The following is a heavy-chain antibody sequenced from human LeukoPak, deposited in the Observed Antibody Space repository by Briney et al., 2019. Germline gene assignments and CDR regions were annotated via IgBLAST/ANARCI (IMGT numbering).Heavy chain of an antibody. CDR3: ARQDRLTGEPWYFDL. J-gene: IGHJ2*01. D-gene: IGHD7-27*01. CDR2: ISTSGST. V-gene: IGHV4-4*09. Sequence: PETLSLTSTVSGGSISSYYWSWIRPPPRKRLEWIGYISTSGSTNYNPSLKSRVTISVDTSKNQFSLKLSSVTAADTAVYYCARQDRLTGEPWYFDLWGRGTLVTVSS. CDR1: GGSISSYY.